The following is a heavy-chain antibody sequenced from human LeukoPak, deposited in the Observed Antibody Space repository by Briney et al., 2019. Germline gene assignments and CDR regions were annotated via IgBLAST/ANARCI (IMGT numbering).Heavy chain of an antibody. Sequence: PSETLSLTCTVSGVSISSSSYYWGWIRQPPGKGLEWIGSIYYSGSTYYNPSLKSRVTISVDTSKNQFSLKLSSVTAADTAVYYCARTMIVEIDYWGQGTLVTVSS. D-gene: IGHD3-22*01. J-gene: IGHJ4*02. CDR1: GVSISSSSYY. CDR3: ARTMIVEIDY. V-gene: IGHV4-39*07. CDR2: IYYSGST.